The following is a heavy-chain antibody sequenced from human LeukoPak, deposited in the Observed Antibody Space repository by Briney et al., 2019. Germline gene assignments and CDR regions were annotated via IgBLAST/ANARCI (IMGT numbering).Heavy chain of an antibody. Sequence: GGSLRLSCAASGFTVSSDYMSWVRQAPGKGLEWVSVIFTGGTTYYADSVKGRFTTSRDNSKNTLFLQMKSLRAEDTAVYHCARGLYYDSATGAFDIWGQGTLVAVSS. J-gene: IGHJ3*02. CDR3: ARGLYYDSATGAFDI. D-gene: IGHD3-22*01. V-gene: IGHV3-53*01. CDR2: IFTGGTT. CDR1: GFTVSSDY.